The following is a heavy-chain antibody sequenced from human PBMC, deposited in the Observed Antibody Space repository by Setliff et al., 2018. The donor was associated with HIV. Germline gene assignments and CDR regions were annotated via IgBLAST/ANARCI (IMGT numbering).Heavy chain of an antibody. CDR1: GYTLTTYD. V-gene: IGHV1-18*01. Sequence: GASVKVSCKASGYTLTTYDITWVRQAPGQGLGWLGWISPYNGHTNFAQKFQGRVTMTIDTATSTAYMEVRSLRSDDTAVYYCARTDYGGNSGGNYFDYWGQGSLVTVSS. CDR2: ISPYNGHT. CDR3: ARTDYGGNSGGNYFDY. D-gene: IGHD4-17*01. J-gene: IGHJ4*02.